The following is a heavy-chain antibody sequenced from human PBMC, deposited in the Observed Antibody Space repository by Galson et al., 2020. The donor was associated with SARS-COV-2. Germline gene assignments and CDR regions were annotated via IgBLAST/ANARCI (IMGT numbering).Heavy chain of an antibody. CDR3: ATAAPYDSSGYLNY. D-gene: IGHD3-22*01. CDR1: GYTLTELS. V-gene: IGHV1-24*01. J-gene: IGHJ4*02. Sequence: GESLKISCKVSGYTLTELSMHWVRQAPGKGLEWMGGFDPEDGETIYAQKFQGRVTMTEDTSTDTAYMELSSLRSEDTAVYYCATAAPYDSSGYLNYWGQGTLVTVSS. CDR2: FDPEDGET.